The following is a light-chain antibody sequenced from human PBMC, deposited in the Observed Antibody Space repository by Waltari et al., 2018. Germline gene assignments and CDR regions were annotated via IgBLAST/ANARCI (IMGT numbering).Light chain of an antibody. CDR3: QQYNQWPPWT. V-gene: IGKV3-15*01. CDR1: QSVSSN. J-gene: IGKJ1*01. CDR2: GAS. Sequence: EIVMTQSPATLSVSPGGRATLSCRASQSVSSNLAWYQQRPGQAPRLLIYGASTRATGIPVRFSGSGSGTEFTLTISSLQSEDFAVYYCQQYNQWPPWTFGQGTKVEIK.